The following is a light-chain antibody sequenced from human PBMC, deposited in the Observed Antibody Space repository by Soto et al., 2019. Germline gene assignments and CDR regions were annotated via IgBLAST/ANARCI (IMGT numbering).Light chain of an antibody. J-gene: IGKJ5*01. V-gene: IGKV4-1*01. CDR2: WAS. CDR1: QSVLYSSNNKNY. CDR3: QQYYTTLIT. Sequence: DIVMTQSPDSLAVSLGERATINCKSSQSVLYSSNNKNYLAWYKQKPGQPPKLFISWASTRESGVPDRFSGSGSGTNFTLTISSLQAEDVAVYYCQQYYTTLITFGQGTRREIK.